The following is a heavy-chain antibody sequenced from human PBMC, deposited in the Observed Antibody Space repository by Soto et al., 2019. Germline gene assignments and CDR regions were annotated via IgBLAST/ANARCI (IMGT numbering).Heavy chain of an antibody. Sequence: QVQLVQSGAEVKKPGASVKVSCKASGYTFTGYYMHWVRQAPGQGLEWMGWINPNSGGTNYAQKSQGWVTMTRDTSISTAYMELSRLRSDDTAVYYCARDRTTSRYCTNGVCYDAFDIWGQGTMVTVSS. CDR2: INPNSGGT. CDR3: ARDRTTSRYCTNGVCYDAFDI. J-gene: IGHJ3*02. D-gene: IGHD2-8*01. V-gene: IGHV1-2*04. CDR1: GYTFTGYY.